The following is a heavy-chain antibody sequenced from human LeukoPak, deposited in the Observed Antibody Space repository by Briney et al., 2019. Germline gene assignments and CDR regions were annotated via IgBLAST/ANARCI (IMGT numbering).Heavy chain of an antibody. CDR1: GFTFSSYG. Sequence: GGSLRLSCAASGFTFSSYGMHWVRQAPGKGLEWVAFIRYDGSNKYYADSVKGRFTISRDNAKNSLYLQMNSLRAEDTAVYYCARDRLRYSSSSRAFDIWGQGTMVTVSS. CDR2: IRYDGSNK. J-gene: IGHJ3*02. D-gene: IGHD6-6*01. CDR3: ARDRLRYSSSSRAFDI. V-gene: IGHV3-30*02.